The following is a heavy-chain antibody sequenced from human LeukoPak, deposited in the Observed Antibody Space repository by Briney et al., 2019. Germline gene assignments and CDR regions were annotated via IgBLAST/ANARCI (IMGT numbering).Heavy chain of an antibody. Sequence: PGGSLRLSCAASGFTFSSYGMHWVRQTPGKGLEWMAVIWYDGNNKYYADSVKGRFSISRDNSKNTLYLQMNSLRAEDTAVYYCARDRYYSGGSCPSAADCWGRGTLVSVSS. V-gene: IGHV3-33*01. CDR2: IWYDGNNK. J-gene: IGHJ4*02. D-gene: IGHD2-15*01. CDR1: GFTFSSYG. CDR3: ARDRYYSGGSCPSAADC.